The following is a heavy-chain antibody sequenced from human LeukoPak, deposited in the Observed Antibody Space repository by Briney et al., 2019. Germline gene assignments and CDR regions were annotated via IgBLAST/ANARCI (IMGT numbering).Heavy chain of an antibody. D-gene: IGHD3-22*01. CDR2: INHSGST. V-gene: IGHV4-34*01. CDR1: GGSFSGYY. CDR3: ARGPIVVVTLAPYYYYYGMDV. Sequence: MPSETLSLTCAVYGGSFSGYYWSWIRQPPGRGLEWIGEINHSGSTNYNPSLKSRVTISIDTSKNQFSLKLNSVTAADTAVYYCARGPIVVVTLAPYYYYYGMDVWGQGTPVTVSS. J-gene: IGHJ6*02.